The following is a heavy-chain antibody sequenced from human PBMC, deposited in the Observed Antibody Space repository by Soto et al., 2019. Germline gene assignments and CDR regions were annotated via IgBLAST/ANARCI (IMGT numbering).Heavy chain of an antibody. V-gene: IGHV5-51*01. J-gene: IGHJ6*02. CDR3: AIGNYYDSSGYYRYYYGMDV. CDR2: IYPGDSDT. D-gene: IGHD3-22*01. CDR1: GHNFTSYS. Sequence: XESLKVTGQCSGHNFTSYSIGLVLQMPGKGLEWMGIIYPGDSDTRYSPSFQGQVTISADKSISTAYLQWSSLKASDTAMYYCAIGNYYDSSGYYRYYYGMDVWGQGTTVTVSS.